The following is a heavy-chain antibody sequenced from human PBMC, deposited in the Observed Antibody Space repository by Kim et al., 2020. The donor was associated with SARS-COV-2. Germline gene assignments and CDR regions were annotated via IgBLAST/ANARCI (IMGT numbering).Heavy chain of an antibody. CDR3: ARVPRSGIPDY. J-gene: IGHJ4*02. CDR1: GYTFTSYA. V-gene: IGHV1-3*01. D-gene: IGHD6-13*01. CDR2: INACNGNT. Sequence: ASVKVSCKASGYTFTSYAMHWVRQAPGQRLEWMGWINACNGNTKYSQKFQGRVTITRDTSASTAYMELSSLRTEDTAVYYCARVPRSGIPDYWGQGTLVTVSS.